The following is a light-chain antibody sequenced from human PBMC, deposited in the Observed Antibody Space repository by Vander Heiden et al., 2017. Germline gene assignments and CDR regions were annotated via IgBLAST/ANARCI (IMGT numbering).Light chain of an antibody. CDR3: QQSYSTPIT. J-gene: IGKJ5*01. CDR2: AAS. CDR1: QSISSY. V-gene: IGKV1-39*01. Sequence: ILFPLXPSSLSASVGDRVTITCRASQSISSYLNWYQQKPGKAPKLLIYAASSLQSGVPSRFSGSGSGTDFTLTISSLQPEDFATYYCQQSYSTPITFGQGTRLEIK.